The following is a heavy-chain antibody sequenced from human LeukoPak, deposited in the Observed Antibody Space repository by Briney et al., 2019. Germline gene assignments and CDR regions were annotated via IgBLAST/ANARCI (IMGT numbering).Heavy chain of an antibody. CDR3: ARSSPHCSSTSRYNDAFDI. D-gene: IGHD2-2*02. CDR2: ISSSSSYI. J-gene: IGHJ3*02. V-gene: IGHV3-21*01. CDR1: GFTFSSYS. Sequence: KPGGSLRLSCAASGFTFSSYSMNWVRQAPGKGLEWVSSISSSSSYIYYADSVKGRFTISRDNAKNSLYLQMNSQRAEDTAVYYCARSSPHCSSTSRYNDAFDIWGQGTMVTVSS.